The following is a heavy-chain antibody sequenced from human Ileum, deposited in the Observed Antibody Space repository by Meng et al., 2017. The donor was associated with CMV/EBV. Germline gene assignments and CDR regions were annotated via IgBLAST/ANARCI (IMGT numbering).Heavy chain of an antibody. Sequence: QVQLQESGPGLVKPSQTLALTCTVSGDSIRSGNYYWRWIRQPAGKGLEWIGRFYTRGSTHYNASLKSRVTISVDTSKNQFSLQLTSVTGADTAVYYCARNEDGYFDYWGQGILVTVSS. V-gene: IGHV4-61*02. J-gene: IGHJ4*02. CDR3: ARNEDGYFDY. CDR1: GDSIRSGNYY. D-gene: IGHD1-1*01. CDR2: FYTRGST.